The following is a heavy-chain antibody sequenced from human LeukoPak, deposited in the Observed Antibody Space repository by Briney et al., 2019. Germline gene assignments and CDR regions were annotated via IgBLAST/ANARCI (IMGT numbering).Heavy chain of an antibody. D-gene: IGHD3-22*01. Sequence: PGGSLRLPCAASGFTFSTYDMHWVRQAPGKGLEWLAFIRYDGSYQYYADSVNGRFTISRDNSKNTLYLQMNSLRPEDTAVYYCATPKADYYPFDYWGQGTLVTVSS. CDR3: ATPKADYYPFDY. J-gene: IGHJ4*02. CDR1: GFTFSTYD. CDR2: IRYDGSYQ. V-gene: IGHV3-30*02.